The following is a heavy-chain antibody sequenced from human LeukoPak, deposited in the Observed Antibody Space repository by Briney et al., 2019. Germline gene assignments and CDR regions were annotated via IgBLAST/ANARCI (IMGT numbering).Heavy chain of an antibody. CDR1: GGSVSSGSYY. Sequence: SETLSLTCTVSGGSVSSGSYYWSWIRQPPGKGLEWIGYIYYSGSTNYNPSLKSRVTISVDTSKNQFSLKLSSVTAADTAVYYCAREGAFDIWGPGTMVTVSS. CDR2: IYYSGST. V-gene: IGHV4-61*01. J-gene: IGHJ3*02. CDR3: AREGAFDI.